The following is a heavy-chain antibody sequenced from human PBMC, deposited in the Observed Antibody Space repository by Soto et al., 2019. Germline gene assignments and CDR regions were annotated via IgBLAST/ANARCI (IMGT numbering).Heavy chain of an antibody. Sequence: QVQLVQSGAEVKKPGSSVKVSCKASGGTFSSYAISWVRQAPGQGLEWMGGIIPIFGTANYAQKFQGRVTITADESTNTAYMELSSLRSEDTAVYYCARGPYCGGDCYLSYFDYWGQGTLVTVSS. J-gene: IGHJ4*02. V-gene: IGHV1-69*12. CDR3: ARGPYCGGDCYLSYFDY. CDR1: GGTFSSYA. D-gene: IGHD2-21*02. CDR2: IIPIFGTA.